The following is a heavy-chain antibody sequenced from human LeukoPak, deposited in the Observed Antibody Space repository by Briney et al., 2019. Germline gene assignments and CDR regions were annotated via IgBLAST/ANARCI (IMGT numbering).Heavy chain of an antibody. Sequence: GGSLRLSCAASGFTFSSNAMSWVRQAPGKGLEWVSAISGSGGSTYYADSVKGRFTISRDNSKNTLYLQMNSLRAEDTAVYYCAKDPAYYYGSGSPHAFDIWGQGTMVTVSS. CDR2: ISGSGGST. CDR1: GFTFSSNA. J-gene: IGHJ3*02. V-gene: IGHV3-23*01. CDR3: AKDPAYYYGSGSPHAFDI. D-gene: IGHD3-10*01.